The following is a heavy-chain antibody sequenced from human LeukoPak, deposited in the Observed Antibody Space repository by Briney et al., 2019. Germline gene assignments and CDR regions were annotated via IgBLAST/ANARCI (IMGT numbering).Heavy chain of an antibody. CDR3: ARRHYYGSGRENAFDI. Sequence: SETLSLTCSVSGDSISSSTTYFWGWIRQPPGKGLEWIGSIYYTGSTYYNPSPKSRVTLSIDTSKNQFSLKLSSVTAADTAVYYCARRHYYGSGRENAFDIWGQGTMVTVSS. CDR2: IYYTGST. CDR1: GDSISSSTTYF. D-gene: IGHD3-10*01. V-gene: IGHV4-39*07. J-gene: IGHJ3*02.